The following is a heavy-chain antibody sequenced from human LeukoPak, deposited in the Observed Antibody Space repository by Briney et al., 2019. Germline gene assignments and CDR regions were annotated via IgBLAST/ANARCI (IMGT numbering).Heavy chain of an antibody. Sequence: ASVKVSCKASGYTFTGYYMHWVRQAPGQGLEWMGWINPNSGGTNYAQKFQGRVTMTRDTSISTAYMELSRLRSDDTAVYYCARSKNIAAADTGVGYWGQGTLVTVSS. CDR1: GYTFTGYY. V-gene: IGHV1-2*02. J-gene: IGHJ4*02. CDR3: ARSKNIAAADTGVGY. D-gene: IGHD6-13*01. CDR2: INPNSGGT.